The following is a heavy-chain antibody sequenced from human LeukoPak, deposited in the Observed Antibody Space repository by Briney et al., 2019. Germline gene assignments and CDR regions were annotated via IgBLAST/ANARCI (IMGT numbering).Heavy chain of an antibody. Sequence: ASVKVSCKASGYTFTGYYMHWVRQAPGQGLGWVGIINPSGDNTNYAQKFQGIVTMTRDMSTSTVYMELSSLRPEDTAVYYCARPHCSGGSCYRFFDYWGQGTLVTVSS. V-gene: IGHV1-46*01. D-gene: IGHD2-15*01. CDR2: INPSGDNT. CDR3: ARPHCSGGSCYRFFDY. CDR1: GYTFTGYY. J-gene: IGHJ4*02.